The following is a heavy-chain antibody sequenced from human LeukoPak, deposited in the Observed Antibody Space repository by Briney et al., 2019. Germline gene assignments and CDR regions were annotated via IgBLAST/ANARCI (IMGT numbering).Heavy chain of an antibody. CDR3: ARGRYYDILTGYSRIKYNWFDP. D-gene: IGHD3-9*01. J-gene: IGHJ5*02. V-gene: IGHV4-34*01. CDR2: IIHSGST. CDR1: GGSFSGYY. Sequence: PSETLSLTCAVSGGSFSGYYWSWIRQPPGKGLEWIGEIIHSGSTNYNPPLKSRVTISVDTSKNQFSLKLSSVTAADTAVYYCARGRYYDILTGYSRIKYNWFDPWGQGTLVTVSS.